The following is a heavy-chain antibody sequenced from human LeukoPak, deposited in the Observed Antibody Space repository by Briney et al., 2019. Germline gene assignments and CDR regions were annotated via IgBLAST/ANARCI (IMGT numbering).Heavy chain of an antibody. D-gene: IGHD6-19*01. J-gene: IGHJ4*02. CDR2: IYYSGST. CDR3: ARSGLGSGWYFGEDYFDY. Sequence: PSETLSLTCTVSGGSISSGGYYWSWIRQHPGKGLEWIGYIYYSGSTNYNPSLKSRVTISVDTSKNQFSLKLSSVTAADTAVYYCARSGLGSGWYFGEDYFDYWGQGTLVTVSS. CDR1: GGSISSGGYY. V-gene: IGHV4-61*08.